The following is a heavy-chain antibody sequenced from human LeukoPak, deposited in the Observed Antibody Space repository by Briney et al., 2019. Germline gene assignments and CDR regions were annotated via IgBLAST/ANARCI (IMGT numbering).Heavy chain of an antibody. Sequence: ASVKVSCKTSGYTFTTYGLGWVRQAPGQGLEWMGWISAYNGHTDYEQRFQGRVTMTTDTSTSTAYMELRSLRSDDTAVYYCARVLRPRYYYDRSGYYKDAFDIWGQGTMVTVSS. J-gene: IGHJ3*02. V-gene: IGHV1-18*01. CDR2: ISAYNGHT. CDR1: GYTFTTYG. D-gene: IGHD3-22*01. CDR3: ARVLRPRYYYDRSGYYKDAFDI.